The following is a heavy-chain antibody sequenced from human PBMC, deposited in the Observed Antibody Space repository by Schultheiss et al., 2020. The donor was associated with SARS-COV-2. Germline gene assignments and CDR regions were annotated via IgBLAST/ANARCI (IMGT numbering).Heavy chain of an antibody. J-gene: IGHJ6*02. CDR3: ASSKGGYYGMDV. D-gene: IGHD3-16*01. V-gene: IGHV4-61*02. CDR1: GGSISSGSYY. Sequence: SETLSLTCNVSGGSISSGSYYWSWIRQPAGKGLEWIGRIYTSGSTNYNPSLKSRVTMSVDTSKNQFSLKLSSVTAADTAVYYCASSKGGYYGMDVWGQGTTVTVSS. CDR2: IYTSGST.